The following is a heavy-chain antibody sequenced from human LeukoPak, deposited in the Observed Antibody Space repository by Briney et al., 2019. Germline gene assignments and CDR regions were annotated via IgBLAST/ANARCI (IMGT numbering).Heavy chain of an antibody. Sequence: ETLSLTCTVSGGSISSYYWSWIRQPPGKGLEWIGYIYYSGSTNYNPSLKSRVTISVDTSKNQFSLKLSSVTAADTAVYYCARGPSSSSSWYFDYWGQGTLVTVSS. V-gene: IGHV4-59*01. CDR2: IYYSGST. CDR3: ARGPSSSSSWYFDY. J-gene: IGHJ4*02. CDR1: GGSISSYY. D-gene: IGHD6-13*01.